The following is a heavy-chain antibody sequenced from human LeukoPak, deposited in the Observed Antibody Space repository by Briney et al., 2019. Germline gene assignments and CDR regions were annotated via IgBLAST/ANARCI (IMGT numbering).Heavy chain of an antibody. CDR3: APYYYNSRAFGH. V-gene: IGHV3-7*01. J-gene: IGHJ4*02. Sequence: GGSLRLSCAASGFTFSSYWMSWVRQAPGKGLEWVANIGQDGSEKNYVDSVKGRFTISRDNAKNSLYLQMNSLRAEDTAVYYCAPYYYNSRAFGHWGQGTLVTVSS. CDR2: IGQDGSEK. CDR1: GFTFSSYW. D-gene: IGHD3-22*01.